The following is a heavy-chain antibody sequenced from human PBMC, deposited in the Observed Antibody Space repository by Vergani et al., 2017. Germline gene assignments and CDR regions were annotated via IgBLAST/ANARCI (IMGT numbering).Heavy chain of an antibody. CDR3: AKDLGLVGATTAGFGDFDY. CDR1: GFTFSSYA. D-gene: IGHD1-26*01. Sequence: EVQLLESGGGLVQPGGSLRLSCAASGFTFSSYAMSWVRQAPGKGLEWVSAISGSGGSTYYADSVKGRFTISRDNSKNTLYLQMNSLRAEDTAVYYCAKDLGLVGATTAGFGDFDYWGQGTLVTVSS. CDR2: ISGSGGST. J-gene: IGHJ4*02. V-gene: IGHV3-23*01.